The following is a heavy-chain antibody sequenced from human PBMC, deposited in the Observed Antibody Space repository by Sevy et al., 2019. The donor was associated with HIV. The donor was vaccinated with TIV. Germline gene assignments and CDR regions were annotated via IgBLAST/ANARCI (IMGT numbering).Heavy chain of an antibody. V-gene: IGHV1-18*01. CDR1: GYTFTSYG. Sequence: ASVKVSCKASGYTFTSYGISWVRQAPGQGLEWMGCISAYNGNTNYAQKLQGRVTMTTDTSTSTAYMELRSLRSDDTAVYYCARGGAYYYDSSGYYPFDYWGQGTLVTVSS. J-gene: IGHJ4*02. CDR3: ARGGAYYYDSSGYYPFDY. D-gene: IGHD3-22*01. CDR2: ISAYNGNT.